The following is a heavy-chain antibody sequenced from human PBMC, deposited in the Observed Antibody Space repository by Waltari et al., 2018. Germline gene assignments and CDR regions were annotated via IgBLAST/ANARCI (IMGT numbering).Heavy chain of an antibody. CDR3: ARNEGSGSYSLVSAFDI. CDR2: IKQDGSEK. CDR1: GFTFSSYW. D-gene: IGHD1-26*01. V-gene: IGHV3-7*01. J-gene: IGHJ3*02. Sequence: EVQLVESGGGLVQPGGSLRLSCVASGFTFSSYWMSWVRQAPGKGLEWVANIKQDGSEKYYVDSVKGRFTISRDNAKNSLYLQMNSLRAEDTAVYYCARNEGSGSYSLVSAFDIWGQGTMVTVSS.